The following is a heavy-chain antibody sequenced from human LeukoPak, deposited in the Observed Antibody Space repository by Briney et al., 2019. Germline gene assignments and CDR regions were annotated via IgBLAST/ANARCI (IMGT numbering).Heavy chain of an antibody. CDR3: AKCSSGWLFDY. Sequence: PGGSLRLSCAASGFTVSSYAMSWVRQAPGKGLEWVSAISGSGAYTYYADSVKGRFTISRDNSKNTLYLQMNSLRADDTAVYYCAKCSSGWLFDYWGQGTLVTVSS. V-gene: IGHV3-23*01. D-gene: IGHD6-19*01. CDR2: ISGSGAYT. J-gene: IGHJ4*02. CDR1: GFTVSSYA.